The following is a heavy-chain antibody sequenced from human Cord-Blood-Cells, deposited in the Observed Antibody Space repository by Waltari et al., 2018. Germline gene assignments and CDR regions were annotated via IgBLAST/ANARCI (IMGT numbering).Heavy chain of an antibody. CDR1: GFTFSSYG. CDR3: ARVYSSSWYYYYYGMDV. J-gene: IGHJ6*02. V-gene: IGHV3-33*01. CDR2: IWYDGSNK. D-gene: IGHD6-13*01. Sequence: QVQLVESGGGVVQPGRSLRLSCAASGFTFSSYGMHWVRQAPGTGLEWVAVIWYDGSNKYYADSVKGRFTISRDNSKNTLYLQMNSLRAEDTAVYYCARVYSSSWYYYYYGMDVWGQGTTVTVSS.